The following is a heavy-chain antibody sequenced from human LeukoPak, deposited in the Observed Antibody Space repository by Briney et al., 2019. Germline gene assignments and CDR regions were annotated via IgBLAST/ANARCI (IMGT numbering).Heavy chain of an antibody. J-gene: IGHJ4*02. D-gene: IGHD3-10*01. CDR2: IRYDGSNK. V-gene: IGHV3-30*02. Sequence: PGGSLRLSCAASGFTFSSYGMHWVRQAPGKGLEWVAFIRYDGSNKYYADSVKGRFTISRDNSKNTLYLQMNSLRAEDTAVYYCAKELRYYGSGSYTPLDYRGQGTLVTVSS. CDR1: GFTFSSYG. CDR3: AKELRYYGSGSYTPLDY.